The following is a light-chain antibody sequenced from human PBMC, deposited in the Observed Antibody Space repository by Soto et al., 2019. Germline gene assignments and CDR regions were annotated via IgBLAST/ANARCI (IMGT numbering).Light chain of an antibody. J-gene: IGLJ2*01. CDR1: SSNIGSNT. CDR3: AAWDDSLHVV. Sequence: QSVLTQPPSASETPGQRVTISCSGSSSNIGSNTVNWYQQLPGTAPKLLIYSNNQRPSGVPDRFSGSKSGTSASLAISGLQSEDEADYYCAAWDDSLHVVFGGGTKLTVL. V-gene: IGLV1-44*01. CDR2: SNN.